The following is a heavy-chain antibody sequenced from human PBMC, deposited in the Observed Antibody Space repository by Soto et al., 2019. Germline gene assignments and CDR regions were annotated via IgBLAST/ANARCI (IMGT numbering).Heavy chain of an antibody. CDR1: GLTFSSYC. Sequence: PGGSLRLSCTAAGLTFSSYCMHWVRQAPGKGLEWVAVISYDGSNKYYADSVKGQFTISRDNSKNTLYLQMNSLRAEDTAVYYCAKRFYYYYGMDVWGQGTTVTVSS. CDR3: AKRFYYYYGMDV. J-gene: IGHJ6*02. V-gene: IGHV3-30*18. CDR2: ISYDGSNK. D-gene: IGHD3-3*01.